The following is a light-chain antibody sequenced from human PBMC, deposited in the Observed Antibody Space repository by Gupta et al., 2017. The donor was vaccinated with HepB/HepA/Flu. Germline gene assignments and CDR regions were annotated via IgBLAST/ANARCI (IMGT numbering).Light chain of an antibody. Sequence: EIVLTQSPATLSLSPGERATLSCRASQNVGRYLAWYQHKPGQAPRLLLYDASNRATGIPARFSGSGYGTEFTLTINGREPEDFAVYYCQQRSGWPLTFGGGTKVDI. CDR2: DAS. J-gene: IGKJ4*01. CDR3: QQRSGWPLT. V-gene: IGKV3-11*01. CDR1: QNVGRY.